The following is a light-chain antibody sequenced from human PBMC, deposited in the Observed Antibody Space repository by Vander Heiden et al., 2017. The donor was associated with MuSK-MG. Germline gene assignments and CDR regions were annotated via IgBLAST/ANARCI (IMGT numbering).Light chain of an antibody. CDR3: QQRTNWPPSLT. V-gene: IGKV3-11*01. CDR1: QSLSSY. CDR2: DAS. Sequence: EVALTQPPATLSLSPGERATLSCRASQSLSSYLAWYQQKPGQTPRLLIYDASSRATGIPARFSGSGSGTDFTLTISSLEPEDFAVYYCQQRTNWPPSLTFGGGTKVEIK. J-gene: IGKJ4*01.